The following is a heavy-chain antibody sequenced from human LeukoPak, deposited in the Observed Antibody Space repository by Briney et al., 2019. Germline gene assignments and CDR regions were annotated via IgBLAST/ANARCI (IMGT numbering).Heavy chain of an antibody. V-gene: IGHV4-38-2*02. CDR1: GYSISSGYY. CDR2: IYHSGST. CDR3: AREYSSSWYVGIAVAANDAFDI. D-gene: IGHD6-13*01. J-gene: IGHJ3*02. Sequence: SETLSLTCTVSGYSISSGYYWGWIRQPPGKGLEWIGSIYHSGSTYYNPSLKSRVTISVDTSKNQFSLKLSSVTAADTAVYYCAREYSSSWYVGIAVAANDAFDIWGQGTIVTVSS.